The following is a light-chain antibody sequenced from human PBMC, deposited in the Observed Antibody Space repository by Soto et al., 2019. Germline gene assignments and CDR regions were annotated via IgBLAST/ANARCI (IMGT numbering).Light chain of an antibody. CDR3: QQYNNWPPRT. J-gene: IGKJ1*01. CDR1: QSVSTN. Sequence: EIVMTQSPATLSVSPGERATLSCRASQSVSTNLAGYQQKPGQAPRLLIYGAATRATGIPARCISSGSGTEFTITISSLQSEDFAGYYCQQYNNWPPRTFGQGTKVEIK. CDR2: GAA. V-gene: IGKV3-15*01.